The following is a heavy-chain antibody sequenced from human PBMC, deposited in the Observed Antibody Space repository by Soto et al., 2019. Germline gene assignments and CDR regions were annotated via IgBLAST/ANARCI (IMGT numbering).Heavy chain of an antibody. V-gene: IGHV4-39*07. J-gene: IGHJ6*02. CDR3: TKTNIITGTTFYYYYYGMDV. Sequence: SETLSLTCTVSGGSISSRSYYWGWIRQPPGKGLEWIGSIYYSGSTYYNPSLKSRVPISVDTTKNQFSLKLSSVTAADTAVYYCTKTNIITGTTFYYYYYGMDVWGQGTTVTVSS. D-gene: IGHD1-20*01. CDR1: GGSISSRSYY. CDR2: IYYSGST.